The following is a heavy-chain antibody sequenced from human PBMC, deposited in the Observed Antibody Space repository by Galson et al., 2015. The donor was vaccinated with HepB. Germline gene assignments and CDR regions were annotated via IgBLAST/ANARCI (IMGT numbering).Heavy chain of an antibody. CDR1: GFSFTNSW. D-gene: IGHD5-24*01. J-gene: IGHJ4*02. Sequence: QSGAEVKKPGESLKISCKGFGFSFTNSWIGWVRQMPGKGLEWMGIIFLGGSNIYYSPSSRGQVTISADRSMTTAYIQWSSLKASDTAIYYCAMAIDGLFFFDYWGQGTLVTVSS. CDR3: AMAIDGLFFFDY. V-gene: IGHV5-51*01. CDR2: IFLGGSNI.